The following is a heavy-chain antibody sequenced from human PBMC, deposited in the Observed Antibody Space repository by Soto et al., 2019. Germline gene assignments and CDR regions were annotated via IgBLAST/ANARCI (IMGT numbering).Heavy chain of an antibody. CDR2: IYYSGST. CDR1: GGSISSGGYY. CDR3: ARDRGPWTNFDY. J-gene: IGHJ4*02. D-gene: IGHD1-26*01. Sequence: QVQLQESGPGLVKPSQTLSLTCTVSGGSISSGGYYWSWIRQHPGKGLEWIGYIYYSGSTYYNPSLKSRLTISVCPSKNQSSLQLSSVTAADTAVYYCARDRGPWTNFDYWGQGTLVTVSS. V-gene: IGHV4-31*03.